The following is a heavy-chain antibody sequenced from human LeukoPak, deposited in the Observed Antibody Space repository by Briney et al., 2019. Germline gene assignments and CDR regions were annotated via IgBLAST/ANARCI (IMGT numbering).Heavy chain of an antibody. CDR2: IKQDGSEK. Sequence: PGGSLRLSCAASGFTFSNHWMSWVRQAPGKGLEWVANIKQDGSEKYYVDSVKGRFTISRDNGKNSLFLQMNSLRAEDTAVYYCARWGYSRGWFYFDCWGQGTLVTVSS. V-gene: IGHV3-7*04. CDR3: ARWGYSRGWFYFDC. J-gene: IGHJ4*02. CDR1: GFTFSNHW. D-gene: IGHD6-19*01.